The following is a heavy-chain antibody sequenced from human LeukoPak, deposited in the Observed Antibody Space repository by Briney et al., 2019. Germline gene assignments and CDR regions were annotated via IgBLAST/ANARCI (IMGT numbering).Heavy chain of an antibody. CDR1: GYTLTRYG. CDR2: ISAYNGNT. V-gene: IGHV1-18*01. D-gene: IGHD4-17*01. CDR3: ARDLQPSTVTTLFDY. J-gene: IGHJ4*02. Sequence: ASVKVSFKASGYTLTRYGITWVRQAPGQGLEWMGWISAYNGNTNYAQNLQGRVTMTTDTSTSTAYMELRSLRSDDTAVYYCARDLQPSTVTTLFDYWGQGTPVTVSS.